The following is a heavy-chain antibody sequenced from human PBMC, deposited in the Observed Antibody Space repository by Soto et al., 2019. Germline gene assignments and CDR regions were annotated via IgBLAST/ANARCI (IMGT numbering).Heavy chain of an antibody. CDR2: VYYTETT. CDR1: GGSLNSSYHF. Sequence: XTLSLPCSLSGGSLNSSYHFWGWIRQTPGKGLEWIGSVYYTETTYYNPSLKSPVTISVETSRNTFYLKVNSVTDADTCIYYSARQRVLSTNMFITSFDPWGQGTLGTVSS. J-gene: IGHJ5*02. V-gene: IGHV4-39*01. D-gene: IGHD3-10*02. CDR3: ARQRVLSTNMFITSFDP.